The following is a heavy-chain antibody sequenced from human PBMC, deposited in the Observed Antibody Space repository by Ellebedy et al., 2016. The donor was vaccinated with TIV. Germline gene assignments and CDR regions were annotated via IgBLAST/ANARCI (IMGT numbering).Heavy chain of an antibody. CDR1: GYTFTSYD. V-gene: IGHV1-2*04. Sequence: ASVKVSXKASGYTFTSYDINWVRQATGQGLEWMGWINPNSGGTNYAQKFQGWVTMTRDTSISTAYMELSRLRSDDTAVYYCARVRYSIGWHYFHHWGQGTLVTVSS. D-gene: IGHD6-19*01. CDR3: ARVRYSIGWHYFHH. J-gene: IGHJ1*01. CDR2: INPNSGGT.